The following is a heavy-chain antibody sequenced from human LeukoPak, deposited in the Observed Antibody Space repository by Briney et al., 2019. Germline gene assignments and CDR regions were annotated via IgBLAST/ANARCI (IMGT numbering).Heavy chain of an antibody. Sequence: SQTLSLTCTVSGGSISSGSYYWSWIRQPAGKGLEWIGRIYTSGSTNYNPSLKSRVTISVDTSKNQFSLKLSSVTAADTAVYYRAGANFLGGEGDAFDIWGQGTMVTVSS. CDR3: AGANFLGGEGDAFDI. CDR1: GGSISSGSYY. V-gene: IGHV4-61*02. D-gene: IGHD2-15*01. CDR2: IYTSGST. J-gene: IGHJ3*02.